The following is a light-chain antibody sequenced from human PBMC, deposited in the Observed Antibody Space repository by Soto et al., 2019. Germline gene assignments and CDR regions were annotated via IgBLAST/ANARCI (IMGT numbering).Light chain of an antibody. CDR1: QSISSG. CDR3: QQYNSYSYT. V-gene: IGKV1-5*01. J-gene: IGKJ2*01. CDR2: DAS. Sequence: DIQMTQSPSTLSASVGDRVTITCRASQSISSGLAWYQQKPGKAPKLLIYDASSLESGVPSRFSGSGSGKEFTLTISSLQPDDFATYYCQQYNSYSYTFGQGTKLEIK.